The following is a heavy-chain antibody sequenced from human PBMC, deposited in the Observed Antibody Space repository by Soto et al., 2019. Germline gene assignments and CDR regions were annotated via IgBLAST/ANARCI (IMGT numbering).Heavy chain of an antibody. CDR2: IWYDGSNK. Sequence: GGSLRLSCAASGFTFSSYGMHWVRQAPGKGLEWVAVIWYDGSNKYYADSVKGRFTISRDNSRNTLYLQIYSLRTEDAAVYYCASSYFYDSGGYYPFDYWGQGTLVTV. J-gene: IGHJ4*02. D-gene: IGHD3-22*01. CDR3: ASSYFYDSGGYYPFDY. CDR1: GFTFSSYG. V-gene: IGHV3-33*01.